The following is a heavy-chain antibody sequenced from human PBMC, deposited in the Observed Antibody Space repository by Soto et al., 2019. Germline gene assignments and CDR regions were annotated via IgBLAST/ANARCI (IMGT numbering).Heavy chain of an antibody. V-gene: IGHV3-21*01. D-gene: IGHD6-19*01. CDR3: ARQGSGWDFDY. J-gene: IGHJ4*02. CDR2: ISSSSSYI. Sequence: EVQLVESGGGLVQPGGSLRLSCAASGFTFSSYSMNWVRQAPGRGLEWVSSISSSSSYIYYADSVKGRFTISRDNAKNSLYLQMNSLRAEDTAVYYCARQGSGWDFDYWGQGTLVTVSS. CDR1: GFTFSSYS.